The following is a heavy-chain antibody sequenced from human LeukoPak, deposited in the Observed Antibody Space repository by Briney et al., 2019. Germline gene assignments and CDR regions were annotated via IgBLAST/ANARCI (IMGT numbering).Heavy chain of an antibody. Sequence: SQTLSLTCTVSGGSISSGDYYWSWIRQPPGRGLVWIGYIYYSGSTYYNPSLKSRVTISVDTSKNQFSLKLSSVTAADTAVYYCARGMRYYYDSSGQPPFDPWGQGTLVTVSS. CDR3: ARGMRYYYDSSGQPPFDP. CDR1: GGSISSGDYY. V-gene: IGHV4-30-4*01. CDR2: IYYSGST. D-gene: IGHD3-22*01. J-gene: IGHJ5*02.